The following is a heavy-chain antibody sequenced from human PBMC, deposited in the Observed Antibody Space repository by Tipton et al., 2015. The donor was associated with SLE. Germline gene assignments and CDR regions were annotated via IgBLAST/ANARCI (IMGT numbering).Heavy chain of an antibody. D-gene: IGHD6-13*01. CDR3: ARRRVSHAFDI. J-gene: IGHJ3*02. V-gene: IGHV4-34*01. CDR2: INHSGST. CDR1: GGSFSGYY. Sequence: TLSLTCAVYGGSFSGYYWSWIRQPPGKGLEWIGEINHSGSTNYNPSLKSRVTISVDTSKNQISLKLSSVTAADTAVYYCARRRVSHAFDIWGQGRMVTVSS.